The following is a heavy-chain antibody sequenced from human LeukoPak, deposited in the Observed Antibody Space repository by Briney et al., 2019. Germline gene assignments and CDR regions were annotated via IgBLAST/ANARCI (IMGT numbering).Heavy chain of an antibody. D-gene: IGHD3-10*01. CDR2: IIPIFGTA. Sequence: ASVKVSCKASGGTFSSYAISWVRQAPGQGLEWMGGIIPIFGTANYAQKFQGRVTITADKSTSTAYMELSSLRSEDTAVYYCARDPDYYGSGTYFNHYFDNWGQGTLVTVSS. V-gene: IGHV1-69*06. CDR1: GGTFSSYA. CDR3: ARDPDYYGSGTYFNHYFDN. J-gene: IGHJ4*02.